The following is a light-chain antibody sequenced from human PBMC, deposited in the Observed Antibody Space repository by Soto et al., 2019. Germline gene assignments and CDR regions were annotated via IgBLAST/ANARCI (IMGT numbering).Light chain of an antibody. V-gene: IGLV2-14*03. CDR1: STDVGDFNY. Sequence: QSALTQPASVSGSPGRSVTISCTGTSTDVGDFNYVSWYQHLPGRAPKLIIYDVTNRPSGISYRFSASKSGRTASLTISGLQAEAEADYYCISYSSSTTHVVFGGGTKLTVL. CDR2: DVT. J-gene: IGLJ2*01. CDR3: ISYSSSTTHVV.